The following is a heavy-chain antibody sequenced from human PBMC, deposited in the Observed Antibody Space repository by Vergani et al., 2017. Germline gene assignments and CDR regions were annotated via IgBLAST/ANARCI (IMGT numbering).Heavy chain of an antibody. D-gene: IGHD3-3*01. V-gene: IGHV3-21*01. Sequence: EVQLVESGGGLVKPGGSLRLSCAASGFTFSSYSMNWVRQAPGKGLEWVSSISSSSSYIYYADSVKGRFTISRDNAKNSLYLQMNSLRAEDTAVYYCARDQVLRFLEWSVPYYYYMDVWGKGTTVTVSS. CDR1: GFTFSSYS. CDR2: ISSSSSYI. J-gene: IGHJ6*03. CDR3: ARDQVLRFLEWSVPYYYYMDV.